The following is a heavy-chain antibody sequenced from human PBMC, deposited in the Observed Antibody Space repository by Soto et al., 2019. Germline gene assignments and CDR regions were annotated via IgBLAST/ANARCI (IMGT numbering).Heavy chain of an antibody. D-gene: IGHD4-17*01. CDR1: GGSISSSSYY. Sequence: SSETLSLTCTVSGGSISSSSYYWGWIRQPPGKGLEWIGSIYYSGSTYYNPSLKSRVTISVDTSKNQFSLKLSSVTAADTAVYYCAGRGKTTVAIDYWGQGTLVTVSS. V-gene: IGHV4-39*01. J-gene: IGHJ4*02. CDR2: IYYSGST. CDR3: AGRGKTTVAIDY.